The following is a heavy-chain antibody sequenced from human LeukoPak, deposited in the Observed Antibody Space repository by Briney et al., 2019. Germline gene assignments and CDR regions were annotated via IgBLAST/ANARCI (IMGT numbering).Heavy chain of an antibody. Sequence: GGSLRLSCVASGFTFSNYGMHWVRQAPGKGLEWVAFIRYDGSNKYYADSVKGRFTISRDNSKNTLYLQMNSLRAEDTAVYYCAKDPGGSGSSYYFDYWGQGTLVTVSS. CDR2: IRYDGSNK. D-gene: IGHD3-10*01. CDR3: AKDPGGSGSSYYFDY. V-gene: IGHV3-30*02. J-gene: IGHJ4*02. CDR1: GFTFSNYG.